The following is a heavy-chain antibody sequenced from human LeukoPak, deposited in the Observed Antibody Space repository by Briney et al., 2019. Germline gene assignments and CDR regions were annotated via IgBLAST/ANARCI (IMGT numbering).Heavy chain of an antibody. J-gene: IGHJ4*02. CDR1: GVTPSSSA. CDR3: ANTGNSRGAY. Sequence: GGSLRLSCAASGVTPSSSAMSWVRQAPGGGLEWGSAICGSGGSTYYADSVKGRFTISRDDSKNTLYLQMNSPRAEDTAVYYCANTGNSRGAYWGQGTLVTVSS. CDR2: ICGSGGST. V-gene: IGHV3-23*01. D-gene: IGHD2/OR15-2a*01.